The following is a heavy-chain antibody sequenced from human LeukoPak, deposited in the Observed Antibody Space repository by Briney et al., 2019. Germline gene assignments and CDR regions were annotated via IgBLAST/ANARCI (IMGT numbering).Heavy chain of an antibody. CDR2: IYYSGST. D-gene: IGHD3-10*01. J-gene: IGHJ4*02. Sequence: SETQSLTCTVSGGSISSSSYYWGWSRQPPGKGLEWIGSIYYSGSTYYNPSLKSRVTISVDTSKNQFSLKLSSVTAADTAVYYCANLHGSGSQNFDYWGQGTLVTVSS. V-gene: IGHV4-39*01. CDR3: ANLHGSGSQNFDY. CDR1: GGSISSSSYY.